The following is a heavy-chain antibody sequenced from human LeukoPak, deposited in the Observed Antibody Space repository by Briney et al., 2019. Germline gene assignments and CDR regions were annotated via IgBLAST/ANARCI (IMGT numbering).Heavy chain of an antibody. CDR1: GYTFTGYY. CDR3: ARDQGSRKQQLGPRSNYYYYMDV. V-gene: IGHV1-2*02. CDR2: INPNSGGT. Sequence: ASVKVSCKASGYTFTGYYMHWVRQAPGQGLEWMGWINPNSGGTNYAQKFQGRVTMTRDTSISTAYMELSRLRSDDTAVYYCARDQGSRKQQLGPRSNYYYYMDVWGKGTTVTVSS. D-gene: IGHD6-13*01. J-gene: IGHJ6*03.